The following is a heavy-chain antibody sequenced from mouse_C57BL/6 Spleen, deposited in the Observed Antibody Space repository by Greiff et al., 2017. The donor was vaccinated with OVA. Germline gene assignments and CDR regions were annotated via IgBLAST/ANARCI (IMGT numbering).Heavy chain of an antibody. Sequence: QVQLQQPGAELVKPGASVKLSCKASGYTFTSYWMHWVKQRPGRGLEWIGRIDPNSGGTKSNEKFKSKATLPVDKPSSTAYMQLSSPTSEDSAVYDCALILYGNYEDVDYWGQGTTRTVSS. D-gene: IGHD2-1*01. CDR1: GYTFTSYW. CDR3: ALILYGNYEDVDY. V-gene: IGHV1-72*01. J-gene: IGHJ2*01. CDR2: IDPNSGGT.